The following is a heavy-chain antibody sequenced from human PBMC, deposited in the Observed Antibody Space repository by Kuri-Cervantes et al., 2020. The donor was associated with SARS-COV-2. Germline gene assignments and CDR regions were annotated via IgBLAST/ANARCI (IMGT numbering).Heavy chain of an antibody. CDR2: ISSSDGST. Sequence: GGTLCLTCAASGSTLSSYAMSWVRQAPGKGLEWVSTISSSDGSTYYADSVKGRFTISRDNSRNTLYLQMNSLRTGVTAVYFCARLSSTGSCSGGSCYSAFDYWGRGTLVTVSS. V-gene: IGHV3-23*01. J-gene: IGHJ4*02. CDR1: GSTLSSYA. CDR3: ARLSSTGSCSGGSCYSAFDY. D-gene: IGHD2-15*01.